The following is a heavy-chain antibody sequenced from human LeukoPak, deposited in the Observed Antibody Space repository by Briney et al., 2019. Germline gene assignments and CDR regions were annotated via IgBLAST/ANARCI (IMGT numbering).Heavy chain of an antibody. CDR2: IKSKTDGGTT. CDR1: GFTFSNDW. V-gene: IGHV3-15*01. Sequence: GGSLRLSCAASGFTFSNDWMSWVRQVPGKGLEWVGRIKSKTDGGTTDYAAPVKGRFTISRDDSKNTLYLQMNSLRAEDTAVYYCASGSLATGQHWGQGTLVTVSS. J-gene: IGHJ1*01. D-gene: IGHD1-14*01. CDR3: ASGSLATGQH.